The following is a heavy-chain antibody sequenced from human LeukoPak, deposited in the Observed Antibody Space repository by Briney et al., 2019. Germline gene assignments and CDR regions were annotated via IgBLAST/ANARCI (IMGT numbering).Heavy chain of an antibody. Sequence: ASVEVSCKASGYTFTSYGISWVRQAPGQGLEWMGWISAYNGNTNYAQKLQGRVTMTTDTSTSTAYMELRSLRSDDTAVYYCARASGWYPRDYFDYWGQGTLVTVSS. CDR2: ISAYNGNT. J-gene: IGHJ4*02. D-gene: IGHD6-19*01. CDR3: ARASGWYPRDYFDY. V-gene: IGHV1-18*01. CDR1: GYTFTSYG.